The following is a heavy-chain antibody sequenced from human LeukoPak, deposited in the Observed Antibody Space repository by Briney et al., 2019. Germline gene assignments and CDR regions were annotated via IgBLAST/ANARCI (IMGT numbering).Heavy chain of an antibody. V-gene: IGHV1-18*01. Sequence: ASVKVSCKASGYTFTSNGFSWVRQAPGQGLEWMGWISAHNGNTNYAQKFQGRVTMTRDTSTSTVYMELSSLRSEDTAVYYCARSPMVRGGMDVWGQGTTVTVSS. CDR2: ISAHNGNT. CDR3: ARSPMVRGGMDV. J-gene: IGHJ6*02. CDR1: GYTFTSNG. D-gene: IGHD3-10*01.